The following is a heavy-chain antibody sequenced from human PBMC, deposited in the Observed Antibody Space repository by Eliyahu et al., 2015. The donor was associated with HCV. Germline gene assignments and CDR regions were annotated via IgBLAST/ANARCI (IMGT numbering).Heavy chain of an antibody. CDR2: ISGSGGST. J-gene: IGHJ6*02. CDR3: ANNGRKLGELSLDYYYYYGMDV. D-gene: IGHD3-16*02. Sequence: EVQLLESGGGLVQPGGSLRLSCAASGFTFSSYAXSWFRQAPGKGLEWVSAISGSGGSTYYADSVKGRFTISRDNSKNTLYLQMNSLRAEDTAVYYCANNGRKLGELSLDYYYYYGMDVWGQGTTVTVSS. CDR1: GFTFSSYA. V-gene: IGHV3-23*01.